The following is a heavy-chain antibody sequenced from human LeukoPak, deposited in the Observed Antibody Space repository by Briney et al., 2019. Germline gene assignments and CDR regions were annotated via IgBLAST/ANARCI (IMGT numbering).Heavy chain of an antibody. D-gene: IGHD1-26*01. J-gene: IGHJ5*02. Sequence: ASVKISCKVSGHTFTDYYMHWVQQAPGKGLKWMGLVDPEDGETIYAEKFQGRVTITADTSTDTAYMELSSLRSEDTAVYYCAYVGATRWFDPWGQGTLVTVSS. CDR3: AYVGATRWFDP. CDR1: GHTFTDYY. CDR2: VDPEDGET. V-gene: IGHV1-69-2*01.